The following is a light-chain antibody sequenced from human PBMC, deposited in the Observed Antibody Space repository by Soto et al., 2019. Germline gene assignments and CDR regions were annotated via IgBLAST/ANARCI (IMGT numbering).Light chain of an antibody. J-gene: IGLJ3*02. CDR2: EVS. CDR3: YSYRTNYTWL. V-gene: IGLV2-14*01. Sequence: QSALTQPASVSGSPGQSITISCTGTSSDVGGYNYVSWYQQHPGKAPKLIIYEVSNRHSGVSNRFSGSKSGNTASLTISGHQAEDEADYYCYSYRTNYTWLFGGGTKLT. CDR1: SSDVGGYNY.